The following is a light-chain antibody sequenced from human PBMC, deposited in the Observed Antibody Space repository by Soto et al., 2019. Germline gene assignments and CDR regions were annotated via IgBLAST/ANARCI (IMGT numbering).Light chain of an antibody. CDR2: AAT. Sequence: ELVLTQSPGTLSLSPGGGATLSGRTSRRLTFMYLAWYQQKPGQAPRLLIHAATTRATGISERFSGSGSGTVFNLTISRLEPEDSAVYFCQQYGDSRYVFGPGTKLEIK. J-gene: IGKJ2*01. CDR1: RRLTFMY. V-gene: IGKV3-20*01. CDR3: QQYGDSRYV.